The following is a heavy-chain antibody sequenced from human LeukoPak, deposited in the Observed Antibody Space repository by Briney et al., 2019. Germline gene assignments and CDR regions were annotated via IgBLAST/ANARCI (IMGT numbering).Heavy chain of an antibody. CDR3: ARQGGYSYG. D-gene: IGHD5-18*01. V-gene: IGHV4-39*01. J-gene: IGHJ4*02. CDR1: VGSISSSSYY. Sequence: SETLSLTCTVSVGSISSSSYYWGWIRQPPGKGLEWIGSIYYSGSTYDNPSLKGRITISVDTSKNQFSLKLSSVNAADTAVYYCARQGGYSYGWGQGTLVTVSS. CDR2: IYYSGST.